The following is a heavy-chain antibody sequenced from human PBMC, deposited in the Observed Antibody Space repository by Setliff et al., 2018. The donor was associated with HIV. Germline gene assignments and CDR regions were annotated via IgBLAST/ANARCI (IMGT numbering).Heavy chain of an antibody. CDR3: ARDLIRITPHGDLPF. D-gene: IGHD2-15*01. CDR1: GYSFTSYW. CDR2: IYPGDSDT. Sequence: GESLKISCKGSGYSFTSYWIVWARQMPGKGLEWMGIIYPGDSDTRYSPSFQGQVTISVDKSINTAYLQWSSLKASDTALYYCARDLIRITPHGDLPFWGQGTLVTVSS. J-gene: IGHJ4*02. V-gene: IGHV5-51*01.